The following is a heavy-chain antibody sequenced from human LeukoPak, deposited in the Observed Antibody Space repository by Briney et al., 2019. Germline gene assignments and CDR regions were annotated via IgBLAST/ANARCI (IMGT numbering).Heavy chain of an antibody. D-gene: IGHD3-22*01. CDR3: ARTPTMISGVDI. CDR2: INHSGST. Sequence: PSETLSLTCAVYGGSFSGYYWSWIRQPPGKGLEWIGEINHSGSTNYNPSLKSRVTISVDTSKNQFSLKLSSVTAADTAVYYCARTPTMISGVDIWGQGTMVTVSS. CDR1: GGSFSGYY. J-gene: IGHJ3*02. V-gene: IGHV4-34*01.